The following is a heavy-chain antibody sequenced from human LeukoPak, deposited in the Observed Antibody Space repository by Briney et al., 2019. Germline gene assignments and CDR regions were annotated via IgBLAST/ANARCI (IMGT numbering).Heavy chain of an antibody. CDR1: GFTVSSYW. J-gene: IGHJ4*02. CDR2: IRYDGSNK. V-gene: IGHV3-30*02. Sequence: PGGSLRLSCAASGFTVSSYWMNWVRQAPGKGLEWVAFIRYDGSNKYYADSVKGRFTISRDNSNNTLYLQMNSLRPEDTAMYYCAKSIPTIAVAVSTRQWGQGTLVTVSS. D-gene: IGHD6-19*01. CDR3: AKSIPTIAVAVSTRQ.